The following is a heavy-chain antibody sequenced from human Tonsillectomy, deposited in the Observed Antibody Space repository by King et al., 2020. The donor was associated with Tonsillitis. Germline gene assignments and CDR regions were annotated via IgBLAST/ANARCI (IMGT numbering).Heavy chain of an antibody. V-gene: IGHV3-30*02. CDR2: IRYDGRNK. CDR3: AKGERCRAAEYFQH. J-gene: IGHJ1*01. Sequence: GMHWVRKAPGKGLEWVAFIRYDGRNKYYADSVKGRFTISRDNSKKTLYLQMNSLRAEDTAVYYCAKGERCRAAEYFQHWRQGTLVTVSS. CDR1: G. D-gene: IGHD5-24*01.